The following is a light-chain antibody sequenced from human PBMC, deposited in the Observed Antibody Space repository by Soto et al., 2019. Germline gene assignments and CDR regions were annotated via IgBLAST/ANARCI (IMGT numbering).Light chain of an antibody. V-gene: IGKV3-20*01. CDR1: QSVSSSY. J-gene: IGKJ1*01. Sequence: ETVLTQSPGTLSLSPGERATLFCRASQSVSSSYLAWYQQKPGQAPSLLIFGASSRATGIPDRFSGSGSGTEFTLTISRLESEDFAVYYCQQHGSSPPSWTFGQGTKVEIK. CDR3: QQHGSSPPSWT. CDR2: GAS.